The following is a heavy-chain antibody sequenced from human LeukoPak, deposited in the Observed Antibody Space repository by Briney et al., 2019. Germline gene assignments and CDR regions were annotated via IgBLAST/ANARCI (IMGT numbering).Heavy chain of an antibody. V-gene: IGHV1-18*01. Sequence: ASVKVSCKASGYTFTSYGISWVRQAPGQGLEWMGWISAYNGNTNYAQKLQGRVTMTTDTSTSTAYMELRSLRSDDTAVYYCAREHDFSYYYYGMDVWGQGTTVTVSS. CDR3: AREHDFSYYYYGMDV. J-gene: IGHJ6*02. CDR1: GYTFTSYG. D-gene: IGHD3-3*01. CDR2: ISAYNGNT.